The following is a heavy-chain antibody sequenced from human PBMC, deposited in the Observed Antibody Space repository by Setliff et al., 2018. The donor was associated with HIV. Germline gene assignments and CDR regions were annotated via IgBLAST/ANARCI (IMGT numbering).Heavy chain of an antibody. CDR1: GFSISTNYY. Sequence: SETLSLTCAVSGFSISTNYYWGWIRQPPGKGLDWIGDINHKGSTNYKSSLKSRVTISMDTSKNQFSLKLTSVTAADTAVYFCARRQWLAANFDSWGQGTLVTVSS. CDR3: ARRQWLAANFDS. V-gene: IGHV4-38-2*01. CDR2: INHKGST. D-gene: IGHD6-19*01. J-gene: IGHJ5*01.